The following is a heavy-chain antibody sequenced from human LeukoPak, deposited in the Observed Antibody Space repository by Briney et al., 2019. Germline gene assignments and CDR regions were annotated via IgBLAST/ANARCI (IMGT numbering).Heavy chain of an antibody. V-gene: IGHV1-2*06. J-gene: IGHJ5*02. CDR3: AREGVGKVLLWFGELNNWFDP. CDR1: GYTFTGYY. D-gene: IGHD3-10*01. CDR2: INPNSGGT. Sequence: ASVRVSCKAPGYTFTGYYMHWVRHAPGQGLEWMGQINPNSGGTNYAQKFQGRVTMTRDTSISTAYMELSRLRSDDTAVYYCAREGVGKVLLWFGELNNWFDPWGQGTLVTVSS.